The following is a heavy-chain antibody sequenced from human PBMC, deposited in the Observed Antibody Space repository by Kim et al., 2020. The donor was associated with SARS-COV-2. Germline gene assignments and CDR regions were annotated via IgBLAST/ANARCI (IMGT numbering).Heavy chain of an antibody. D-gene: IGHD6-6*01. CDR3: ANFRSIAQGY. Sequence: TPTYADSLKGRFTISRDNSKNTLYLQMNSLRAEYTAVYYCANFRSIAQGYWGQGTLVTVSS. CDR2: TP. V-gene: IGHV3-23*01. J-gene: IGHJ4*02.